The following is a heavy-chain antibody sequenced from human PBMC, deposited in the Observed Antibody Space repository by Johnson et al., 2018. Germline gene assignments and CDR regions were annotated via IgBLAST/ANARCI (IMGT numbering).Heavy chain of an antibody. CDR2: ISYDGSNK. CDR3: ARDSCAYSSSYQKVAFDI. J-gene: IGHJ3*02. Sequence: QVQLVESGGGVVQPGRSLRLSCAASGFTFSSYGMHWVRQAPGKGLEWVAVISYDGSNKYYADSVKGRFPISRDNSKNTLYLQMNSLRAEDTAVYYCARDSCAYSSSYQKVAFDIWGQGTMVTVSS. V-gene: IGHV3-30*03. D-gene: IGHD6-13*01. CDR1: GFTFSSYG.